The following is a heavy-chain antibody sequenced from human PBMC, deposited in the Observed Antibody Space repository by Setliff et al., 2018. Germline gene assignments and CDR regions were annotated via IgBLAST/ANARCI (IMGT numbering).Heavy chain of an antibody. CDR3: AKDSGWFLPFDS. V-gene: IGHV3-23*01. CDR2: ISGSGGST. Sequence: GGSLRLSCAASGFTSRNYAMSWVRQAPGKGLEWVSAISGSGGSTYYADSVKGRFTISRDNSKNTLYLQMNSLRAEDTAVYYCAKDSGWFLPFDSWGQGTLVTVSS. D-gene: IGHD6-19*01. J-gene: IGHJ4*02. CDR1: GFTSRNYA.